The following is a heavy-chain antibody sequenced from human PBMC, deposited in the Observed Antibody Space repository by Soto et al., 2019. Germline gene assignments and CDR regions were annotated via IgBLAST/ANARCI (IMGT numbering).Heavy chain of an antibody. Sequence: QVQLVESGGGVVQPGRSLRLSCAASGFTFSSYGMHRVRQAPGKGLEWVAVISYDGSNKYYADSVKGRFTISRDNSKNTLYLQMNSLRAEDTAVYYCAKALLRYSGSYLFDYWGQGTLVTVSS. V-gene: IGHV3-30*18. CDR2: ISYDGSNK. CDR3: AKALLRYSGSYLFDY. J-gene: IGHJ4*02. CDR1: GFTFSSYG. D-gene: IGHD1-26*01.